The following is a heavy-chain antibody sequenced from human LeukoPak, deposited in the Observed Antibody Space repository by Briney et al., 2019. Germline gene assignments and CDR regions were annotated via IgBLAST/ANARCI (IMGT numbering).Heavy chain of an antibody. CDR1: GYSIRSGYY. D-gene: IGHD2-15*01. V-gene: IGHV4-38-2*02. Sequence: SETLSLTCSVSGYSIRSGYYWGWIRQPPGKGLEWIGTIYHRGSTSYNPSLKSRVNILLDTSKNQFSLKLNSVTAADTSVYYCARDLGGHFDYWGQGTLVTVSS. CDR2: IYHRGST. J-gene: IGHJ4*02. CDR3: ARDLGGHFDY.